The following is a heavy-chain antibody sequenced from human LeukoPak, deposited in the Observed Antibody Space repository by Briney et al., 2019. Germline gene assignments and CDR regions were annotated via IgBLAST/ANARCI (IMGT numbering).Heavy chain of an antibody. D-gene: IGHD3-10*01. Sequence: PGGSLRLSCAASGFTFSSYAMHWVRQAPGKGLEWVAVISYDGSNKYYADSVKGRFTISRDNSKNTLYLQMNSLRAEDTAVYYCARAPPNYYGSGSYYLYYFDYWGQGTLVTVSS. CDR1: GFTFSSYA. CDR3: ARAPPNYYGSGSYYLYYFDY. V-gene: IGHV3-30-3*01. CDR2: ISYDGSNK. J-gene: IGHJ4*02.